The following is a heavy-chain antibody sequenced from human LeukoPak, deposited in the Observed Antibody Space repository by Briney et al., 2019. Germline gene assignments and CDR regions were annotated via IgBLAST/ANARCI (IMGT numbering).Heavy chain of an antibody. J-gene: IGHJ4*02. Sequence: SETLSLTCTVSGGSISSYYRGWIRQPPGKGLEWIGYIYYRGSTNYNPSLKSRVTISLDTSNNQFSLKLTSVTAADTAVYYCARSRGDSTGWYTFDYWGQGTLVTVSS. CDR3: ARSRGDSTGWYTFDY. D-gene: IGHD6-19*01. CDR2: IYYRGST. CDR1: GGSISSYY. V-gene: IGHV4-59*08.